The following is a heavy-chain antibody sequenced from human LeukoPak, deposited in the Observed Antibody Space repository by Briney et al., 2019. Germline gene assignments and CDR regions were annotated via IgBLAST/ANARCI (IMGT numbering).Heavy chain of an antibody. V-gene: IGHV3-66*01. CDR2: IYSGGRT. D-gene: IGHD1-26*01. CDR3: AKESGSYYGVTFDY. J-gene: IGHJ4*02. CDR1: GFTVSSNY. Sequence: GGSLRLSCAASGFTVSSNYMSWVRQAPGKGLEWVSVIYSGGRTEYADSVKGRFTISRDNSKNTLYLQMNSLRAEDTAVYYCAKESGSYYGVTFDYWGQGTLVTVPS.